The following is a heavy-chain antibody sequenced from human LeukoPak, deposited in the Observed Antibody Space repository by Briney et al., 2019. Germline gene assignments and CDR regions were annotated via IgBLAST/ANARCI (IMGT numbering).Heavy chain of an antibody. D-gene: IGHD3-22*01. CDR1: GGSFSGYY. Sequence: SETLSLTCAVYGGSFSGYYWSWIRQPPGKGLEWIGEINHSGSTNYNPSLKSRVTISVDTSKNQFSLKLSSVTAADTAVYYCARAVRRAYYYYMDVWGKGTTVTVSS. J-gene: IGHJ6*03. CDR3: ARAVRRAYYYYMDV. V-gene: IGHV4-34*01. CDR2: INHSGST.